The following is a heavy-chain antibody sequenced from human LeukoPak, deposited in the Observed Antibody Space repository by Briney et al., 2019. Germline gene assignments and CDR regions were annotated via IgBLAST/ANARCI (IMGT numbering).Heavy chain of an antibody. CDR1: GGSISSGGKY. V-gene: IGHV4-31*03. J-gene: IGHJ4*02. D-gene: IGHD3-22*01. Sequence: PSQTLSLTCTVSGGSISSGGKYWSWIRQHPGKGLEWIGYIYDSGSTYYNPSLKSRVTISGDTSKNQFSLQLSSVTAADTAVYYCATDSGGYMSKLDYWGQGTLVSVSS. CDR2: IYDSGST. CDR3: ATDSGGYMSKLDY.